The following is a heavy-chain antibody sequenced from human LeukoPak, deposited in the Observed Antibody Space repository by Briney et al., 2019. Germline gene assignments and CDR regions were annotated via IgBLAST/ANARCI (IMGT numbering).Heavy chain of an antibody. V-gene: IGHV3-7*01. D-gene: IGHD2-8*01. J-gene: IGHJ4*02. CDR2: IKEDGSEK. CDR3: ATGRTKKY. CDR1: GFTFSNYW. Sequence: PGGSLRLSCVASGFTFSNYWMNWVRQAPGERPEWVANIKEDGSEKYYVDSVKGRFTISRDNAKNSLYLQMNSLGAEDTAVYYCATGRTKKYWGQGTLDTVSS.